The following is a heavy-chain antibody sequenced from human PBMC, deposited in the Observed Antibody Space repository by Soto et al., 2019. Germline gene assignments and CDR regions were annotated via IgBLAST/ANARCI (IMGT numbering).Heavy chain of an antibody. D-gene: IGHD3-22*01. CDR2: INHSGRV. V-gene: IGHV4-34*01. J-gene: IGHJ5*01. CDR1: GGSFSGHS. Sequence: SETLSLTCAVYGGSFSGHSWTWICQSPGKGLEWIGDINHSGRVNYSPSLKSRVTISLDTSKNQFSLTLSAVTAADTAMYYCSTRAYDTNGYYRFDPWGQGTLVTVSS. CDR3: STRAYDTNGYYRFDP.